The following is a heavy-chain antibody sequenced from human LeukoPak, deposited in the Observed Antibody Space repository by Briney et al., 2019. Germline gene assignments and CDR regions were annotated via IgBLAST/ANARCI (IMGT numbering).Heavy chain of an antibody. D-gene: IGHD3-22*01. J-gene: IGHJ1*01. CDR1: GFTFSSYW. CDR3: SGGASEIGGYYNEYFRH. Sequence: GGSLRLSCAASGFTFSSYWMHWVRQAPGKGLVWVSRIKSDGSTNYADAVKGRCTISRDNAKKTVSLQMNNLRADDTGVYYCSGGASEIGGYYNEYFRHWGQGPVVIVSS. V-gene: IGHV3-74*01. CDR2: IKSDGST.